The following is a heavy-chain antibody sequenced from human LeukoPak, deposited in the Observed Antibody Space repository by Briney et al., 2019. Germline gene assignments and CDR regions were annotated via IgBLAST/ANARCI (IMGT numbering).Heavy chain of an antibody. CDR1: GGSISSYC. D-gene: IGHD3-3*01. CDR3: ARAVADFWSGQSYFDY. J-gene: IGHJ4*02. Sequence: SETLSLTCTVSGGSISSYCWSWIRQPPGKGLEWIGCIYYSGSTNYNPSLKSRVTISVDTSKNQFSLKLSSVTAADTAVFYCARAVADFWSGQSYFDYWGQGTLVPVSS. V-gene: IGHV4-59*01. CDR2: IYYSGST.